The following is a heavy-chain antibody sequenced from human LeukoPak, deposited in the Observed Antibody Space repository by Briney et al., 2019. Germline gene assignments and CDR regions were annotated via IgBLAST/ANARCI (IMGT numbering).Heavy chain of an antibody. CDR3: ARVLDCTNGVCYGNYYGMDV. V-gene: IGHV3-21*01. CDR1: GFTVSSYS. J-gene: IGHJ6*02. CDR2: ISSSSSYI. D-gene: IGHD2-8*01. Sequence: GGSLRLSCAASGFTVSSYSMNWVRQAPGKGLEWVSSISSSSSYIYYADSVKGRFTISRDNAKNSLYLQMNSLRAEDTAVYYCARVLDCTNGVCYGNYYGMDVWGQGTTVTVSS.